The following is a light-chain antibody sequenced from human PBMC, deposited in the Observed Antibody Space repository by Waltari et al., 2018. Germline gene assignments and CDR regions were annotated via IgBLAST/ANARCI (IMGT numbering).Light chain of an antibody. CDR2: EVN. CDR3: SSYSSISFLV. Sequence: QSALTQPASVSGSPGQSITISCTGTSSDVGNYNYVSWYQQPPGKAPKPMIHEVNNRPSGVSKRFAGSKSGDTASLTISGLQGEDEADYYCSSYSSISFLVFGSGTTVTVI. CDR1: SSDVGNYNY. V-gene: IGLV2-14*01. J-gene: IGLJ1*01.